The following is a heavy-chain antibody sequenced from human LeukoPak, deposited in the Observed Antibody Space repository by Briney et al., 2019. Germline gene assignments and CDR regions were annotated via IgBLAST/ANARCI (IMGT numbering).Heavy chain of an antibody. V-gene: IGHV4-34*01. CDR1: GGSFSGYY. J-gene: IGHJ4*02. CDR3: ARKVLRWYPFDY. D-gene: IGHD4-23*01. Sequence: PSETLSLTCAVYGGSFSGYYWSWIRQPPGKGLEWIGEINHSGSTNYNPPLKSRVTISVDTSKSQFSLKLSSVTAADTAVYYCARKVLRWYPFDYWGQGTLVTVSS. CDR2: INHSGST.